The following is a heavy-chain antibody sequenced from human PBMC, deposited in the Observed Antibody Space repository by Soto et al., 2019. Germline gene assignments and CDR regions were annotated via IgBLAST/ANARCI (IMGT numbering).Heavy chain of an antibody. CDR1: GFTFSSYA. J-gene: IGHJ4*02. Sequence: GSLRLSCAASGFTFSSYAMSWVRQAPGKGLEWVSAISGSGGSTYYADSVKGRFTISRDNSKNALYLQMNSLRAEDTAVYYCAKLLRSVEPAAGILWGQGTLVTVSS. D-gene: IGHD6-13*01. V-gene: IGHV3-23*01. CDR3: AKLLRSVEPAAGIL. CDR2: ISGSGGST.